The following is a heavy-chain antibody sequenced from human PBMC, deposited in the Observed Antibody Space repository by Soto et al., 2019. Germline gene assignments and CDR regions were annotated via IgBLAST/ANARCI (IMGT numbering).Heavy chain of an antibody. Sequence: PGGSLRLSCAASGFTFSSYAMSWVRQAPGKGLEWVSAISGSGGSTYYADSVKGRFTISRDNSKNTLYLQMNSLRAEDTAVYYCAKDYGKYSSGWYGYFGYWGQGTLVTVSS. CDR3: AKDYGKYSSGWYGYFGY. V-gene: IGHV3-23*01. CDR2: ISGSGGST. CDR1: GFTFSSYA. J-gene: IGHJ4*02. D-gene: IGHD6-19*01.